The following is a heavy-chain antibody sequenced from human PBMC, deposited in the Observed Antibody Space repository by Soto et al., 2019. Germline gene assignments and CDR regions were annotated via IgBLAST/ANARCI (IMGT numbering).Heavy chain of an antibody. CDR3: ARSSGWRQVVGYKYGLDV. CDR2: ISGSGTYT. Sequence: QVQLVESGGGLVKPGGSLRLSCAVSGFTVSDHYMTWIRQAPGKGLEWVSYISGSGTYTNYADSVKGRFIISRDIAQNSQWLQINSLRAEDTAVYYCARSSGWRQVVGYKYGLDVWGQGTAVTVSS. J-gene: IGHJ6*02. D-gene: IGHD3-22*01. CDR1: GFTVSDHY. V-gene: IGHV3-11*06.